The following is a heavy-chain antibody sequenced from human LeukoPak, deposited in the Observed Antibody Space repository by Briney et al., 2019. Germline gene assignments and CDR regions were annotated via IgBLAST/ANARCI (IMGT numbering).Heavy chain of an antibody. J-gene: IGHJ6*03. D-gene: IGHD2-2*01. CDR1: GGSISSYY. CDR3: ARAWESYCSSTSCYEGYYYYYMDV. V-gene: IGHV4-59*01. CDR2: IYYSGST. Sequence: SETLSLTCTVSGGSISSYYWSWIRQPPGKGLEWIGYIYYSGSTNYNPSLKSRVTISVDTSKNQFSLKLSSVTAADTAVYYCARAWESYCSSTSCYEGYYYYYMDVWGKGTTVTVSS.